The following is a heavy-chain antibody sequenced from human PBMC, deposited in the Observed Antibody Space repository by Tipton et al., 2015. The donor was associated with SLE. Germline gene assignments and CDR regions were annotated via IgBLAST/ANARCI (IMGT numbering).Heavy chain of an antibody. CDR2: IHYGGTSSGRT. V-gene: IGHV4-59*01. Sequence: TLSLTCSVSGGSISSYCWSWIRQPPGKPLEWIGYIHYGGTSSGRTNYNPSLKSRVSMSVDPSKMQFSLNLSSMTAADPALYFCARGVAERLGLDFWGQGSLVTVSS. D-gene: IGHD6-19*01. CDR1: GGSISSYC. J-gene: IGHJ4*02. CDR3: ARGVAERLGLDF.